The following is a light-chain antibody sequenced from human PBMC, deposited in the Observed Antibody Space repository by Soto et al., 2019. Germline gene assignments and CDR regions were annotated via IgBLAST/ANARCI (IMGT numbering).Light chain of an antibody. Sequence: EIVMTQSPATLSLSPGEGATLSCRASLSISSNLAWYQQKPGQAPRLLIYDASTRATGIPGRFRGSGSGTEFALTISSLQSEDFVVYYCQQYHTWPVTFGPGTKVDIK. J-gene: IGKJ3*01. CDR2: DAS. V-gene: IGKV3-15*01. CDR3: QQYHTWPVT. CDR1: LSISSN.